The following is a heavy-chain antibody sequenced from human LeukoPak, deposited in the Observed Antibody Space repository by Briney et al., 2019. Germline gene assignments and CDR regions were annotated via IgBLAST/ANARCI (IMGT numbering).Heavy chain of an antibody. CDR2: IYYSGST. CDR1: GGSISSYY. CDR3: ARVVRGGENWFDP. Sequence: PSETLSLTCTVSGGSISSYYWSWIRQPPGKGLEWIGYIYYSGSTNYNPSLKSRVTISLDTSKNQFSLKLSSVTAADTAVYYCARVVRGGENWFDPWGQGTLVTVSS. V-gene: IGHV4-59*01. D-gene: IGHD3-10*01. J-gene: IGHJ5*02.